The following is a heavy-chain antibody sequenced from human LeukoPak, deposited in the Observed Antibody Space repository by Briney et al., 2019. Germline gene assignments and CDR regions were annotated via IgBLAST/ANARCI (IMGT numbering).Heavy chain of an antibody. Sequence: ASVKVSCKASVYTFTSYGIGWVRQAPGQGLELMGWISAYNGNTNYAQKLQDRVTMTTDTSTSTAYMELRSLRSDDTAVYYCAREIPAAGTVAFDYWGQGTLVTVSS. V-gene: IGHV1-18*01. J-gene: IGHJ4*02. D-gene: IGHD6-13*01. CDR2: ISAYNGNT. CDR1: VYTFTSYG. CDR3: AREIPAAGTVAFDY.